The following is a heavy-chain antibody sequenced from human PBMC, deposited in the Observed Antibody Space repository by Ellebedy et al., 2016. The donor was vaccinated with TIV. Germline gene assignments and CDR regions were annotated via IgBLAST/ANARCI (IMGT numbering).Heavy chain of an antibody. CDR3: ATDESYGDYLSPAHASVM. D-gene: IGHD4-17*01. J-gene: IGHJ3*02. V-gene: IGHV3-7*01. Sequence: GGSLRLSCAASGFSFRSYWMTWVRQAPGKGLEWVANINQDATKTFYVDSVEGRFIISRDNAKNSLFLQMNSLGVEDPAVYYCATDESYGDYLSPAHASVMWGQGTLVSVSS. CDR1: GFSFRSYW. CDR2: INQDATKT.